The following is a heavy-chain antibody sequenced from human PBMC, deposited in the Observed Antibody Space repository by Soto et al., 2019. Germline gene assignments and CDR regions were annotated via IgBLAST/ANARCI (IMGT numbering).Heavy chain of an antibody. CDR2: ISWNSAMI. D-gene: IGHD3-10*01. J-gene: IGHJ4*02. V-gene: IGHV3-9*01. CDR3: AKDNMSDRGAVDY. CDR1: GFTFDDFA. Sequence: EVQLVESGGGLVQPGRSLRLSCAASGFTFDDFAMHWVRQAPGKGLEWVSGISWNSAMIGYADSVKGRFTISRDNAKNSLYLQINSLRPEDTALYFCAKDNMSDRGAVDYWGQGTLVSVFS.